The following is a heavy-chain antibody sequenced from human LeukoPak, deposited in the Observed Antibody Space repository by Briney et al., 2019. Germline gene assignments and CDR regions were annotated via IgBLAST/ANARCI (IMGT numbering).Heavy chain of an antibody. CDR2: IRYDGNNK. D-gene: IGHD2-2*01. V-gene: IGHV3-30*02. CDR3: AKIEGKYQLANVPDH. Sequence: PGGSLKLSCAASGFTFSTYGMHWVRQAPGKGLEWVAFIRYDGNNKYYADFVKGRFTISRDNSKNTLYLHMNSLRTEDAAVYYCAKIEGKYQLANVPDHWGQGTLVTVSS. J-gene: IGHJ4*02. CDR1: GFTFSTYG.